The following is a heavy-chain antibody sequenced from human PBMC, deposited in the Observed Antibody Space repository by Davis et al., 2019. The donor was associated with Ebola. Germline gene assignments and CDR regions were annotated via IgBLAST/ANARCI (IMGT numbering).Heavy chain of an antibody. CDR3: AVQVGAPRWSFDY. Sequence: PSETLSLTCAVYGGSFSGYYWSWIRQPPGKGLEWIGEINHSGSTNYNPSLKSRVTISVDTSKNQFSLKLSSVTAADTAVYYCAVQVGAPRWSFDYWGQGTLVTVSS. D-gene: IGHD1-26*01. J-gene: IGHJ4*02. V-gene: IGHV4-34*01. CDR1: GGSFSGYY. CDR2: INHSGST.